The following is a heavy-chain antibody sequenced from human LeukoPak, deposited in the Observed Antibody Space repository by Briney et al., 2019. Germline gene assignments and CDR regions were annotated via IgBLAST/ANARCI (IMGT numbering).Heavy chain of an antibody. J-gene: IGHJ6*02. D-gene: IGHD5/OR15-5a*01. CDR3: AKGLGLYYYYGMDV. V-gene: IGHV4-34*01. Sequence: SETLSLTYAVYGGSFSGYYWSWIRQPPGKGLEWIGEINHSGSTNYNPSLKSRVTISVDTSKNQFSLKLSSVTAADTAVYYCAKGLGLYYYYGMDVWGQGTTVTVSS. CDR2: INHSGST. CDR1: GGSFSGYY.